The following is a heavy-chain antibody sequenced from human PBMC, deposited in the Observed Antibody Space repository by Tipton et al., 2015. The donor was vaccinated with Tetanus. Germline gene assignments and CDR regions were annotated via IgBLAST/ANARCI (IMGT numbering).Heavy chain of an antibody. CDR3: AREKYYCSGGSCYFDY. J-gene: IGHJ4*02. Sequence: TLSLTCAVYGGSFSGYYWSWIRQPPGKGLEWIGEINHSGSTNYNPSLKSRVTISVDTSKNQFSLKLSSVTAADTAVYYRAREKYYCSGGSCYFDYWGQGTLVTVSS. CDR2: INHSGST. CDR1: GGSFSGYY. D-gene: IGHD2-15*01. V-gene: IGHV4-34*01.